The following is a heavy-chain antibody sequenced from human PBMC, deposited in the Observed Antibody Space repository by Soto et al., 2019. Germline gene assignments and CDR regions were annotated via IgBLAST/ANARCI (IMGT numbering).Heavy chain of an antibody. J-gene: IGHJ4*02. Sequence: EVQVLESGGGLVQPGGSLRLSCAASGFTFSSYAMSWVRQAPGKGLEWVSGISGSGGSTYYADSVKGRFTISRDNSKNSLYLQMNSLRAEDTAVYYCAGGSVPVAVYWGQGTLVTVSS. D-gene: IGHD6-19*01. CDR2: ISGSGGST. V-gene: IGHV3-23*01. CDR3: AGGSVPVAVY. CDR1: GFTFSSYA.